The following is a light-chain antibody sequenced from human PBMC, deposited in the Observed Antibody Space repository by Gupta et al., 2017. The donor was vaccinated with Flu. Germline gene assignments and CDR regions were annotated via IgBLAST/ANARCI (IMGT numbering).Light chain of an antibody. J-gene: IGLJ3*02. CDR2: EVV. Sequence: QSALTQPPSASGSPGQSVTFSCTGTLYNLGAYNYVSWYPPHPVKAPRLLIYEVVRRPSGVPDRFSGSKSGNTASLTVSGLQAEDEAYYYCSSYAGSNNLLFGGGTKLTVL. CDR3: SSYAGSNNLL. V-gene: IGLV2-8*01. CDR1: LYNLGAYNY.